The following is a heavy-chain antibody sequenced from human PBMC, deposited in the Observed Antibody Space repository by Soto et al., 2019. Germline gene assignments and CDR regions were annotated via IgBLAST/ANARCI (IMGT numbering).Heavy chain of an antibody. V-gene: IGHV4-30-4*01. D-gene: IGHD3-9*01. Sequence: QVHLQESGPGLVKPSQTLSLTCTVSGASITSVDYYWSWIRQSPGTGLEWIGYIYYRGTSYYNPSLKSRVSMSVDTSKNQFSLKLQSVTAADTAVYYCAGALGILAGYYRPWDQGTLVTVSS. J-gene: IGHJ5*01. CDR3: AGALGILAGYYRP. CDR1: GASITSVDYY. CDR2: IYYRGTS.